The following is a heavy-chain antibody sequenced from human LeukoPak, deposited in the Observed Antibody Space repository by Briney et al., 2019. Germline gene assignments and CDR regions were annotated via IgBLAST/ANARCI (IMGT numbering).Heavy chain of an antibody. CDR2: IYHSGST. CDR1: GGSISSSNW. D-gene: IGHD5-24*01. J-gene: IGHJ6*02. V-gene: IGHV4-4*02. CDR3: ARSATIAVFRNGMDV. Sequence: SGTLSLTCAVSGGSISSSNWWSWVRQPPGKGLEWIGEIYHSGSTNYNPSLKSRVTISVDKSKNQFSLKLRSVTAADTATYYCARSATIAVFRNGMDVWGQGTTVTVSS.